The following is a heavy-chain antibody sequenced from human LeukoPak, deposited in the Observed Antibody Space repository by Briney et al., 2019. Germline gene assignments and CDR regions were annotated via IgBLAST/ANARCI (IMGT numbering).Heavy chain of an antibody. V-gene: IGHV3-11*03. D-gene: IGHD3-16*02. CDR1: GFTFSDYY. CDR3: VRCAPQSSRQIDY. Sequence: GGSLRLSCAASGFTFSDYYMSWIRQAPGKGLEWLSYISSSTNSYTNYADSVKGRFTISIDNAKKTLYLQMNSLRAEDTAVYYCVRCAPQSSRQIDYWGQGTLVSVSS. CDR2: ISSSTNSYT. J-gene: IGHJ4*02.